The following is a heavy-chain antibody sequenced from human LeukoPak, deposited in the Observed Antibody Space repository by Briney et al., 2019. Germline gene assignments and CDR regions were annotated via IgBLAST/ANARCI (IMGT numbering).Heavy chain of an antibody. D-gene: IGHD3-9*01. CDR3: ARDLRYYDP. V-gene: IGHV4-59*12. Sequence: SETLSLTCTVSGGSISSYYWSWIRQPPGKGLEWIGYIYYSGSTNYNPSLKSRVTTSVDTSKNQFSLKLSSVTAADTAVYYCARDLRYYDPWGQGTLVTVSS. CDR2: IYYSGST. CDR1: GGSISSYY. J-gene: IGHJ5*02.